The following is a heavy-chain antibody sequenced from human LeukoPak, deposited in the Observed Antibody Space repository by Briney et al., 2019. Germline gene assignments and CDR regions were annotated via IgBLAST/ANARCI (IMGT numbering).Heavy chain of an antibody. CDR1: GYTFTGYY. Sequence: ASVKVSCKASGYTFTGYYIYWVRQAPGQGLEWMGWINPNSGGTSYAQKFQGRVTMTRDTSITTAYMELSGLRFDDTAVYYCARVFYCSGGICYLNSWGQGTLVTVSS. CDR3: ARVFYCSGGICYLNS. J-gene: IGHJ4*02. V-gene: IGHV1-2*02. CDR2: INPNSGGT. D-gene: IGHD2-8*02.